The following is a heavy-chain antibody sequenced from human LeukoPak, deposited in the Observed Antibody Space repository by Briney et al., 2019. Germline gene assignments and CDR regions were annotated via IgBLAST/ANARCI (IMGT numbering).Heavy chain of an antibody. J-gene: IGHJ5*02. CDR3: ARGVELRRTFLRYNWFDP. CDR2: IYTSGST. Sequence: SETLSLTCTVSGGSISSYYWSWIRQPAGKGLEWIGRIYTSGSTNYNPSLKSRVTMSVDTSKNQFSLKLSSVTAADTAVYYCARGVELRRTFLRYNWFDPWGQGTLVTVSS. CDR1: GGSISSYY. V-gene: IGHV4-4*07. D-gene: IGHD1-26*01.